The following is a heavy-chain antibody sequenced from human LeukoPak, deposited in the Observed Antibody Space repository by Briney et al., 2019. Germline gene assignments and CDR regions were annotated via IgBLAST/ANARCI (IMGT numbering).Heavy chain of an antibody. CDR3: ACVTGLYYFDF. Sequence: PSQTLSLTCALSGGSIRSGDYYWSWARQPPGKGLEWIGHIYYSGNNYYNPSLKSRVAISVDTSKNQFSLKLSSVTAADTAVYYCACVTGLYYFDFWGQGTLVTVSS. V-gene: IGHV4-30-4*01. CDR2: IYYSGNN. J-gene: IGHJ4*02. CDR1: GGSIRSGDYY. D-gene: IGHD1-20*01.